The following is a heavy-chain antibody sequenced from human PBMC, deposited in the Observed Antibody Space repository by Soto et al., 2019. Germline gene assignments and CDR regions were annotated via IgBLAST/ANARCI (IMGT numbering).Heavy chain of an antibody. V-gene: IGHV1-69*02. CDR3: ATSYGSGYRAFDS. D-gene: IGHD3-10*01. CDR2: INPILSMS. CDR1: VYTYTSYY. Sequence: ASVKVSCKASVYTYTSYYMHWVRQAPGLGLEWVGRINPILSMSNYAQKFQGRVTMTADKSTNTAYMELRSLRSGDTAMYFCATSYGSGYRAFDSWGQGALVTVSS. J-gene: IGHJ4*02.